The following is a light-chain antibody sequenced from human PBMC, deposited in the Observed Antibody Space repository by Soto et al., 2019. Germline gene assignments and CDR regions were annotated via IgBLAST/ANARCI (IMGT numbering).Light chain of an antibody. CDR2: DVY. CDR3: QQYGNLPFT. V-gene: IGKV1-33*01. CDR1: QDISNY. J-gene: IGKJ2*01. Sequence: DIQMTQSPSSLSASVGDRVTITCQASQDISNYLNWYQQKPGKAPKLLIYDVYKMERGVPSRFRGSGSGTDFTFTISSVQPEDLAPYYCQQYGNLPFTFGQETNLEI.